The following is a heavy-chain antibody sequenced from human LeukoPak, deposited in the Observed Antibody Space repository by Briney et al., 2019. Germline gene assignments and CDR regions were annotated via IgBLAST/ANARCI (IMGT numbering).Heavy chain of an antibody. V-gene: IGHV4-34*01. Sequence: SETLSLTCAVYGGSFSGYYWSWIRQPPGKGLEWIGEINHSGSTNYNPSPKSRVTISVDTSKNQFSLKLSSVTAADTAVYYCARLRSLINYYFDYWGQGTLVTVSS. D-gene: IGHD1-1*01. CDR1: GGSFSGYY. CDR2: INHSGST. CDR3: ARLRSLINYYFDY. J-gene: IGHJ4*02.